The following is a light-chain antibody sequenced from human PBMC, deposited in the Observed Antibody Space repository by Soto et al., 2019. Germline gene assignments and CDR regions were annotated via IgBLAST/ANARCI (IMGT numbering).Light chain of an antibody. CDR1: QGISSY. CDR3: QQYYTYPQT. Sequence: AIRMTQSPSSFSASTGDRVTITCRASQGISSYLAWYQQKPGKAPKLLIYAASTLQSGVPSRFSGSGSGTDFTLTLSRLQSEDFATYYCQQYYTYPQTFAHGTKV. J-gene: IGKJ1*01. CDR2: AAS. V-gene: IGKV1-8*01.